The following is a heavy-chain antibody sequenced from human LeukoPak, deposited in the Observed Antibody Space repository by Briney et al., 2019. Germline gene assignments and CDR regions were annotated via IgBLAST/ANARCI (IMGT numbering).Heavy chain of an antibody. CDR3: ANLSIDY. CDR2: IPDSGNT. CDR1: GGSISSGSYY. V-gene: IGHV4-39*07. Sequence: SETLSLTCTVSGGSISSGSYYWSWIRQPPGKGLEWIGSIPDSGNTYYNPSLKSRVTISVDTSKKQFSLKLNSVTAADTAVYYCANLSIDYWGQGILVTVSS. J-gene: IGHJ4*02. D-gene: IGHD3-16*02.